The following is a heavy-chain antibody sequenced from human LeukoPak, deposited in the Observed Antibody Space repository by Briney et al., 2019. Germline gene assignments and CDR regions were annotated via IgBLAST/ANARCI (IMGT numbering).Heavy chain of an antibody. CDR3: AKENMVRGVIITGFYYYYYYMDV. Sequence: GRSLRLSCAASGFTFDDYAMHWVRQAPGKGLEWVSGISWNSGSIGYADSVKGRFTISRDNAKNSLYLQTNSLRAEDTALYYCAKENMVRGVIITGFYYYYYYMDVWGKGTTVTISS. J-gene: IGHJ6*03. CDR2: ISWNSGSI. D-gene: IGHD3-10*01. CDR1: GFTFDDYA. V-gene: IGHV3-9*01.